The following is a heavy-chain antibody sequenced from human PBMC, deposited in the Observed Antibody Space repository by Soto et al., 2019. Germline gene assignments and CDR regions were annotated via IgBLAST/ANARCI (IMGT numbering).Heavy chain of an antibody. CDR2: IGGSGGTT. V-gene: IGHV3-23*01. J-gene: IGHJ4*02. D-gene: IGHD2-21*02. Sequence: EVQLLESGGGFVQPRGSLRLSCAASGFTFSSYAMSWVRQTPGMGLEWVSAIGGSGGTTYYADSVKGRFTISRDNSKNTLYLQMNSLRAEDTAVYYCAKNCGGDCYTNFDFWGQGTLVTVSS. CDR1: GFTFSSYA. CDR3: AKNCGGDCYTNFDF.